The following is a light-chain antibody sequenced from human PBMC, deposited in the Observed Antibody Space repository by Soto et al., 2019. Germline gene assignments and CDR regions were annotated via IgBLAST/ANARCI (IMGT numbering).Light chain of an antibody. CDR3: CSSAGTYSAVV. V-gene: IGLV2-11*01. CDR2: DVN. Sequence: QSALTQPRSVSGSPGQSVTMSCTGTSSDVGAYNYVSWYQHRPGKAPKLIIYDVNKRPSGVPNRFSGSKSGNTASLTISGLRTEDEADYYCCSSAGTYSAVVFGGGTQLTVL. CDR1: SSDVGAYNY. J-gene: IGLJ2*01.